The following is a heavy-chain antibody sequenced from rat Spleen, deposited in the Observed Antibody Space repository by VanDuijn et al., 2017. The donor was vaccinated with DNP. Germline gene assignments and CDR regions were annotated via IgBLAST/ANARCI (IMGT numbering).Heavy chain of an antibody. CDR1: GFTFNKYW. CDR2: ITSSGGST. J-gene: IGHJ3*01. V-gene: IGHV5-31*01. Sequence: EVQLVESGGDLVQPGRSLKLSCVASGFTFNKYWMTWIRQVPGKGLEWVASITSSGGSTHYRDSVKGRFTISRDNAKSTLYLQMNSLRSEDTATYYCARQDWERFAYWGQGTLVTVSS. D-gene: IGHD5-1*01. CDR3: ARQDWERFAY.